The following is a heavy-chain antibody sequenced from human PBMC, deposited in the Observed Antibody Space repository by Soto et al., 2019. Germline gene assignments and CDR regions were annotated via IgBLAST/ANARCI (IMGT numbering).Heavy chain of an antibody. CDR2: IYYSGST. D-gene: IGHD6-19*01. CDR1: GGSISSYY. Sequence: PSETLSLTCTVSGGSISSYYWSWIRQPPGKGLEWIGYIYYSGSTNYNPSLKSRVTISVDTSKNQFSLKLSSVTAADTAAYYCATSRTSIAVAGETEYYFDYWGQGTLVTVSS. CDR3: ATSRTSIAVAGETEYYFDY. V-gene: IGHV4-59*01. J-gene: IGHJ4*02.